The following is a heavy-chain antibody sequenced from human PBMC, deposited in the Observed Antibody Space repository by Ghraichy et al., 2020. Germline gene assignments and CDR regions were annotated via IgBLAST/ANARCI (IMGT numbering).Heavy chain of an antibody. CDR2: INHSGST. V-gene: IGHV4-34*01. Sequence: SETLSLTCAVYGGSFSGYYWSWIRQPPGKGLEWIGEINHSGSTNYNPSLKSRVTISVDTSKNQFSLKLSSVTAADTAVYYCARGPYDFWSGYFWFDPWGQGTLVTVSS. J-gene: IGHJ5*02. CDR1: GGSFSGYY. D-gene: IGHD3-3*01. CDR3: ARGPYDFWSGYFWFDP.